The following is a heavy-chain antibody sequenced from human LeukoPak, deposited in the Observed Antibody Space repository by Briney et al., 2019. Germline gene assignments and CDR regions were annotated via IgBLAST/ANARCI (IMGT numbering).Heavy chain of an antibody. Sequence: ASVKVSCTASGYTFTSYDINWVRQATGQGLEWMGWMNPNSGNTGYAQKFQGRVTMTRNTSISTAYMELSSLRSEDTAVYYCARLNYYDSSGYYYGYRYWGQGTLVTVSS. J-gene: IGHJ4*02. CDR2: MNPNSGNT. CDR3: ARLNYYDSSGYYYGYRY. D-gene: IGHD3-22*01. CDR1: GYTFTSYD. V-gene: IGHV1-8*01.